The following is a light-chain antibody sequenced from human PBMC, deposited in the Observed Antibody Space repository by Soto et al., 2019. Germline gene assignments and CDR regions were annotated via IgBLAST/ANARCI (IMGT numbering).Light chain of an antibody. V-gene: IGKV3-15*01. Sequence: EIVMTQSPATLSVSPGERATLSCRASQSVSSNLAWYQQKPGQAPRLLIYGASTRATIIPARFSGSGSGTEFTITISSLQSEDFAVYYCQQYNNWPYTFGQGTELEIK. CDR1: QSVSSN. J-gene: IGKJ2*01. CDR2: GAS. CDR3: QQYNNWPYT.